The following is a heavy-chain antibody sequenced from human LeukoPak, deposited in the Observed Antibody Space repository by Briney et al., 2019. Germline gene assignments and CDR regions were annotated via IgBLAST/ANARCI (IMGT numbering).Heavy chain of an antibody. J-gene: IGHJ3*02. CDR2: IYTDGNT. Sequence: PGGSLRLSCAASEFSVSSNYMNWVRQAPGQGLEWDSVIYTDGNTYYADSVKGRFTISRDKSKNTMYLQMNSLRAEDTALYYCARDLSGYCTSGTCYAFDIWGQGTMVTVSS. V-gene: IGHV3-53*01. CDR3: ARDLSGYCTSGTCYAFDI. CDR1: EFSVSSNY. D-gene: IGHD2-15*01.